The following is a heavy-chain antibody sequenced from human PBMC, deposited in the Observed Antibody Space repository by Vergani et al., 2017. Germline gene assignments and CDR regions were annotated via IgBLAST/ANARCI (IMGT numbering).Heavy chain of an antibody. D-gene: IGHD6-13*01. Sequence: QVQLAQSGAEVKKPGASVKVSCKAAGYTFTSYDINWVRQATGQGLEWMGWMNPNCGNTGYAQKFQGRVTMTRKTSISTAYMELSSLRSDDTAVYYCVTGRGIYWGQGTLVTVSS. J-gene: IGHJ4*02. V-gene: IGHV1-8*01. CDR2: MNPNCGNT. CDR1: GYTFTSYD. CDR3: VTGRGIY.